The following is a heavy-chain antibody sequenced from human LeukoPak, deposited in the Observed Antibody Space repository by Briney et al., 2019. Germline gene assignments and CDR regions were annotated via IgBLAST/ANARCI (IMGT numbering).Heavy chain of an antibody. CDR1: GGSISSSSYY. CDR3: ARHTRMVRGVDNWFDP. J-gene: IGHJ5*02. Sequence: SETLSLTCTVSGGSISSSSYYWGWIRQPPGKGLEWIGSIFYSGSTYYNPSFKSRVTISVDTSKNQFSLKLSSVTAADTAVYYCARHTRMVRGVDNWFDPWGQGTLVTVSS. D-gene: IGHD3-10*01. CDR2: IFYSGST. V-gene: IGHV4-39*01.